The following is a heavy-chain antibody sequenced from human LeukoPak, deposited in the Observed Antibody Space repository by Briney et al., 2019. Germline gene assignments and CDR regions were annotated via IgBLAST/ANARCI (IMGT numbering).Heavy chain of an antibody. V-gene: IGHV3-23*01. CDR2: LSGSGGST. D-gene: IGHD4-17*01. CDR1: VFTFSSDA. J-gene: IGHJ5*02. Sequence: GGSLRLSCAASVFTFSSDAMSGVRQAPGKGLEWVSILSGSGGSTYYTDSVKGRFTISRDNSNNTLYLQMNSLRAEDTAVYYCTKDPNGDYVGAFEPWGQGTLVTVCS. CDR3: TKDPNGDYVGAFEP.